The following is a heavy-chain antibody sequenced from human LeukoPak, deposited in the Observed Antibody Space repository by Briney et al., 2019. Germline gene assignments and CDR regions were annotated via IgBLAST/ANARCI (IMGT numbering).Heavy chain of an antibody. CDR2: ISSSGSTI. Sequence: GGSLRLSCAASGFTFSDYYMSWIRQAPGKGLEWVSNISSSGSTIYYADSVKGRFTISRDNAKNSLYLQMNSLRAEDTALYYCARVRSELRFLEWLSYYFDYWGQGTLVTVSS. CDR3: ARVRSELRFLEWLSYYFDY. CDR1: GFTFSDYY. V-gene: IGHV3-11*01. D-gene: IGHD3-3*01. J-gene: IGHJ4*02.